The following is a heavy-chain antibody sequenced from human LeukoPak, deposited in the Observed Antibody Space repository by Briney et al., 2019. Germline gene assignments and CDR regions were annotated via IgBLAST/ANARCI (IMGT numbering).Heavy chain of an antibody. Sequence: GGSLSLSCEASGLTFSGYDMNWVRQAPGKGLEWISYIGSSGNTIYYAHSVKGRFTISRDNAQNSLYLQMSSLRAEDSAVYYCARDLTVAGPMDVWGQGTTVSVCS. V-gene: IGHV3-48*03. CDR1: GLTFSGYD. CDR2: IGSSGNTI. J-gene: IGHJ6*02. CDR3: ARDLTVAGPMDV. D-gene: IGHD6-19*01.